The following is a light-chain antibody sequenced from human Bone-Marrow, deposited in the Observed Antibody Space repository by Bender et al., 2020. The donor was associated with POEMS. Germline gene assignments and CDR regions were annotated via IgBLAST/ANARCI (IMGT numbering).Light chain of an antibody. CDR1: SNDVGAYNY. CDR3: CSYAGSSTWV. CDR2: DVT. J-gene: IGLJ3*02. V-gene: IGLV2-11*01. Sequence: QSALTQVRSVSGSPGQSVTISCTGTSNDVGAYNYVSWYQQHPGKAPKLIIYDVTNRPSGVSNRFSGSKSGSTASLTISGLQAEDEADYYCCSYAGSSTWVFGGGTKLTVL.